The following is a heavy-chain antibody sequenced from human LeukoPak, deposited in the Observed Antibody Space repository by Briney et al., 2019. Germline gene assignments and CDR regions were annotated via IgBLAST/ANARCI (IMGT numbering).Heavy chain of an antibody. CDR3: ARGATTTSRRFDP. Sequence: SETLSLTCTVSGGSISGYYWGWIRQPPGKGLEWIGYIYYNGITNYNPSLKSRVTISVDTSKNQFSLKLTSVTAADTAVYYCARGATTTSRRFDPWGQGTLVTVSS. CDR2: IYYNGIT. J-gene: IGHJ5*02. V-gene: IGHV4-59*01. CDR1: GGSISGYY. D-gene: IGHD4-17*01.